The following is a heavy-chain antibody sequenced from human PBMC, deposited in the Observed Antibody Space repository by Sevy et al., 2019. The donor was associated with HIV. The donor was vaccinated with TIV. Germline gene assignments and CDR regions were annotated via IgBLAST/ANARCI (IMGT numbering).Heavy chain of an antibody. Sequence: GGSLRLSCAASGFTFSSYAMSWVRQAPGKGLEWVSAISGSGGSTYYADSVKGRFTISRDNSKNTLYLQMNSLGAEDKAVYYCAKVADIVLVVYASGWFDPWGQGTLVTVSS. J-gene: IGHJ5*02. CDR1: GFTFSSYA. CDR3: AKVADIVLVVYASGWFDP. V-gene: IGHV3-23*01. D-gene: IGHD2-8*02. CDR2: ISGSGGST.